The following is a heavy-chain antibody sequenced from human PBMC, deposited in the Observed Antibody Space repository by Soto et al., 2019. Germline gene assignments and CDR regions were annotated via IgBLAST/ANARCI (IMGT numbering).Heavy chain of an antibody. V-gene: IGHV1-8*01. J-gene: IGHJ6*03. D-gene: IGHD3-10*01. CDR2: MNPNSGDT. Sequence: QVQLVQSGAEVKKPGASVKVSCKASGYTFSSYDINWVRQATGQGLEWMGWMNPNSGDTNYPQKFQGRVTMTRNTSIATAYMERSSLRSEDTAVYSCARGLNFTPPLVRGVNPYCYSYMAVWGEGTKVTVSS. CDR3: ARGLNFTPPLVRGVNPYCYSYMAV. CDR1: GYTFSSYD.